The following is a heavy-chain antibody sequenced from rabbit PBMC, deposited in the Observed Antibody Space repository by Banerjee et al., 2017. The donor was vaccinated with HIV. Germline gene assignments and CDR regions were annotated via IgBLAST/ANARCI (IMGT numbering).Heavy chain of an antibody. D-gene: IGHD8-1*01. CDR2: IGASSGST. V-gene: IGHV1S45*01. CDR1: GFSFSSSYW. J-gene: IGHJ4*01. CDR3: ARYDISYWDNNL. Sequence: QEQLEESGGDLVKPEGSLTLTCTASGFSFSSSYWICWVRQAPGKGLEWIACIGASSGSTYYASWAKGRFTISKTSSTTVTLQMTSLTAADTATYFCARYDISYWDNNLWGPGTLVTVS.